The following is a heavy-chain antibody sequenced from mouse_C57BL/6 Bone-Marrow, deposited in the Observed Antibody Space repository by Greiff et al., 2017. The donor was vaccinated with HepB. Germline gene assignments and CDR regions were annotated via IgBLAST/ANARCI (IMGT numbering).Heavy chain of an antibody. CDR3: ARSTVVATDYYAMDY. CDR2: ISSGSSTI. CDR1: GFTFSDYG. V-gene: IGHV5-17*01. Sequence: EVKLMESGEGLVKPGGSLKLSCAASGFTFSDYGMHWVRQAPEKGLEWVAYISSGSSTIYYADTVKGRFTISRDNAKNTLFLQMTSLRSEDTAMYYCARSTVVATDYYAMDYWGQGTSVTVSS. D-gene: IGHD1-1*01. J-gene: IGHJ4*01.